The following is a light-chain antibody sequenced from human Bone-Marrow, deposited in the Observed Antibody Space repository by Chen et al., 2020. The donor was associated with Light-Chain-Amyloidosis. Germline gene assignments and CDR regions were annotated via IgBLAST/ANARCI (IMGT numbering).Light chain of an antibody. J-gene: IGKJ4*01. CDR1: PTISSNY. Sequence: DIVLPPSSGPLSLSPGEGANLSCRASPTISSNYLTWYPQKFGQAPRLLIYGSSSRATGIPDRFTGSGSGTDFTLTINRLEPEDFAMYYCQQYGTSPLTFGGGTKVEIK. CDR3: QQYGTSPLT. V-gene: IGKV3-20*01. CDR2: GSS.